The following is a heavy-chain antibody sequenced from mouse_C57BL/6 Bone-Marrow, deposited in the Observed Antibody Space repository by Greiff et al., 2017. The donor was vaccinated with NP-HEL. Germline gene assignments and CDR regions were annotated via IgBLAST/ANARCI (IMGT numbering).Heavy chain of an antibody. J-gene: IGHJ3*01. CDR1: GYAFSSSW. V-gene: IGHV1-82*01. CDR3: ARSGSSSRGFAY. Sequence: QVQLQQSGPELVKPGASVKISCKASGYAFSSSWMNWVKQRPGKGLEWIGRIYPGDGDTNYNGKFKGKATLTADKSSSTAYMQLSSLTSEDSAVYFCARSGSSSRGFAYWGQGTLVTVSA. CDR2: IYPGDGDT. D-gene: IGHD1-1*01.